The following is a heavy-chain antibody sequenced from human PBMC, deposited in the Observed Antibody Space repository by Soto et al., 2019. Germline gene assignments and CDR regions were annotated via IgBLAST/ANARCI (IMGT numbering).Heavy chain of an antibody. Sequence: SVKVSCKASGGTFSSYAISWVRQAPGQGLEWMGGIIPIFGTANYAQKFQGRVTITADESTSTAYMELSSLRSEDTAVYYCARVRIFGVVTLNWFDPWGQGTLVTVSS. CDR3: ARVRIFGVVTLNWFDP. V-gene: IGHV1-69*13. CDR1: GGTFSSYA. CDR2: IIPIFGTA. J-gene: IGHJ5*02. D-gene: IGHD3-3*01.